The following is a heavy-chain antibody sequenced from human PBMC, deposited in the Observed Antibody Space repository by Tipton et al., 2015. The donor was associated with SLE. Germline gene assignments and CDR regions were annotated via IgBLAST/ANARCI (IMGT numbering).Heavy chain of an antibody. V-gene: IGHV4-34*01. CDR1: DGSFSGHY. J-gene: IGHJ5*02. CDR2: INESGST. CDR3: ASTSYYYDSSGWFDP. D-gene: IGHD3-22*01. Sequence: TLSLTCAVYDGSFSGHYWTWIRQPPERGLEWIGEINESGSTNYNPSLKSRVTISVDTSKNQFSLKLSSVTAADTAVYYCASTSYYYDSSGWFDPWGQGTLVTVSS.